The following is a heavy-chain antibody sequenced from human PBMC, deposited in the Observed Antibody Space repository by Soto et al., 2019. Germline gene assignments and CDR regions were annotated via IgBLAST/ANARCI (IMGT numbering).Heavy chain of an antibody. CDR3: ASSIAAAGPIYFDY. CDR1: GGSISSSSYY. CDR2: IYYSGST. V-gene: IGHV4-39*01. Sequence: PSETLSPTCTVSGGSISSSSYYWGWIRQPPGKGLEWIGSIYYSGSTYYNPSLKSRVTISVDTSKNQFSLKLSSVTAADTAVYYCASSIAAAGPIYFDYWGQGTLVTVSS. J-gene: IGHJ4*02. D-gene: IGHD6-13*01.